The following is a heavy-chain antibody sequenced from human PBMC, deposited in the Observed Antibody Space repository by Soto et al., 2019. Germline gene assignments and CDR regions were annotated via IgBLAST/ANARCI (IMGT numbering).Heavy chain of an antibody. D-gene: IGHD2-2*01. Sequence: PSETLSLTCTVSGGSISSYYWSWIRQPPGKGLEWIGYIYYSGSTNYNPSLKSRVTISVDTSKNQFSLKLSSVTAADTAVYYCARDEFYCSSTSCFYYFDYWGQGTLVTAPQ. CDR2: IYYSGST. J-gene: IGHJ4*02. CDR1: GGSISSYY. CDR3: ARDEFYCSSTSCFYYFDY. V-gene: IGHV4-59*01.